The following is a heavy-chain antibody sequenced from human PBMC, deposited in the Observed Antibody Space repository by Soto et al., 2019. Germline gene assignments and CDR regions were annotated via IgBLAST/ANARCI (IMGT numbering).Heavy chain of an antibody. CDR1: GFTFSSFG. Sequence: AQLVESGGGVVQPGRSLRLSCTAPGFTFSSFGMHWVRQAPGKGLEWVAVISFDGNSKYYADSVKGRFTISRDNSKNTLWLQMSSLRPEDTAVYYCAKDDDYGDPHWGQGTLVTVSS. CDR2: ISFDGNSK. D-gene: IGHD4-17*01. V-gene: IGHV3-30*18. J-gene: IGHJ1*01. CDR3: AKDDDYGDPH.